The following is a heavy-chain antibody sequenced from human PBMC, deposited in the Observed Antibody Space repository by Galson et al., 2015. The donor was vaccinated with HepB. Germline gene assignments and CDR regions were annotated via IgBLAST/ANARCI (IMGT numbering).Heavy chain of an antibody. CDR1: GFTFSSYS. D-gene: IGHD6-13*01. V-gene: IGHV3-21*01. Sequence: SLRLSCAASGFTFSSYSMNWVRQAPGKGLEWVSSISSSSSYIYYADSVKGRFTISRDNAKNSLYLQMNSLRAEDTAVYYCARGHGISSSWYIYYGMDVWGQGTTVTVSS. CDR3: ARGHGISSSWYIYYGMDV. CDR2: ISSSSSYI. J-gene: IGHJ6*02.